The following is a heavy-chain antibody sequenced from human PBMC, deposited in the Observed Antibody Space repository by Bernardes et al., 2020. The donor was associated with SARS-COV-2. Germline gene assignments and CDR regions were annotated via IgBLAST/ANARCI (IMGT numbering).Heavy chain of an antibody. CDR1: GYTFTGYY. J-gene: IGHJ4*02. Sequence: ASVKVSCMASGYTFTGYYMHWVRQAPGQGLEWMGWINPNSGGTNYAQKFQGWVTMTRDTSISTAYMELSRLRSDDTAVYYCAKREYYDFWSGPIDYWGQGTLVTVSS. CDR3: AKREYYDFWSGPIDY. CDR2: INPNSGGT. D-gene: IGHD3-3*01. V-gene: IGHV1-2*04.